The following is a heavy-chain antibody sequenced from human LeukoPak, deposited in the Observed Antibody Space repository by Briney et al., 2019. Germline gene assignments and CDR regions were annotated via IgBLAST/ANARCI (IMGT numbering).Heavy chain of an antibody. CDR1: GFTFSSYA. CDR3: AKEREAYCSGGSCYGSDKLFPADY. CDR2: ISGTGGST. D-gene: IGHD2-15*01. Sequence: PGGSQRLSCAASGFTFSSYAMTWVRQASGKGLEWVSSISGTGGSTFYADSVKGRFTISRDNSKNTLYLQMNSLRAEDTAIYYCAKEREAYCSGGSCYGSDKLFPADYWGQGSLVTVSS. J-gene: IGHJ4*02. V-gene: IGHV3-23*01.